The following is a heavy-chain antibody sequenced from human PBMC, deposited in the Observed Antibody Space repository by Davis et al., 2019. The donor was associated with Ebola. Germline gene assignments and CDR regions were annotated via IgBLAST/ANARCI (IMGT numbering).Heavy chain of an antibody. CDR1: GFTFSSYA. J-gene: IGHJ4*02. CDR3: ARDKAFYYGSGSYLGPFDY. V-gene: IGHV3-30-3*01. Sequence: GESLKISCAASGFTFSSYAMHWVRQAPGKGLEWVAVISYDGSNKYYADSVKGRFTISRDNSKNTLYLQMNSLRAEDTAVYYCARDKAFYYGSGSYLGPFDYWGQGTLVTVSS. D-gene: IGHD3-10*01. CDR2: ISYDGSNK.